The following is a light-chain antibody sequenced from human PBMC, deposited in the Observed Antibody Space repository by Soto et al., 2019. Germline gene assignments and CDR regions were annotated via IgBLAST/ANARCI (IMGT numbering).Light chain of an antibody. CDR3: QQYNRYSWT. V-gene: IGKV1-5*01. CDR2: DAS. CDR1: QSISNW. Sequence: DIQMTQSPSTLSTSVGDRVTITCRASQSISNWLAWYQQKPGKAPRLLIYDASSLESGVPSRFSGSGSGTEFTLTISSXQPDDFATYYCQQYNRYSWTFGQGTKVDNK. J-gene: IGKJ1*01.